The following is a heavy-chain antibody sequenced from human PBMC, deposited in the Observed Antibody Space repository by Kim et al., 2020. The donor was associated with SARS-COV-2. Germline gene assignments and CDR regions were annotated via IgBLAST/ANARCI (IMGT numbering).Heavy chain of an antibody. CDR2: IWYDGSNK. D-gene: IGHD3-3*01. CDR3: ARDPEIFRSPYYFDY. Sequence: GGSLRLSCAASGFTFSSYGMHWVRQAPGKGLEWVAVIWYDGSNKYYADSVKGRFAISRDNSKNTLYLQMNSLRAEDTAVYYCARDPEIFRSPYYFDYWGQGTLVTVSS. V-gene: IGHV3-33*01. J-gene: IGHJ4*02. CDR1: GFTFSSYG.